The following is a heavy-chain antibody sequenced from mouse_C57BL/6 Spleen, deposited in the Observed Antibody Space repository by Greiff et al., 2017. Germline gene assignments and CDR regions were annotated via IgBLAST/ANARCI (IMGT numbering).Heavy chain of an antibody. V-gene: IGHV1-4*01. J-gene: IGHJ1*03. CDR3: ARSDGYNWYFDV. D-gene: IGHD2-3*01. CDR1: GYTFTSYT. CDR2: INPSSGYT. Sequence: QVHVKQSGAELARPGASVKMSCKASGYTFTSYTMHWVKQRPGQGLEWIGYINPSSGYTKYNQKFKDKATLTADKSSSTAYMQLSSLTSEDSAVYYCARSDGYNWYFDVWGTGTTVTVSS.